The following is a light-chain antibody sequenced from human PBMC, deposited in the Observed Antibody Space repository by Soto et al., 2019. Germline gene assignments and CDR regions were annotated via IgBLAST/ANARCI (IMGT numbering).Light chain of an antibody. CDR1: QSISSF. CDR3: QQSYSTLFT. CDR2: AAS. V-gene: IGKV1-39*01. Sequence: DIQMTQSPSSLSASVGDRVTITCRASQSISSFLNWYQQKPGKAPKLLIYAASTLQSGVPSRFSGSGSGPDFTLTISSLQPEDFAIYYCQQSYSTLFTFGPGTKVDIK. J-gene: IGKJ3*01.